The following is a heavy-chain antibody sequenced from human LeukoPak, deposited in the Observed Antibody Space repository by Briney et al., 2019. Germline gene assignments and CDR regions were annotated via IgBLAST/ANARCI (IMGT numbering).Heavy chain of an antibody. CDR3: ARDRVVVAMITDLYYYYGMDV. D-gene: IGHD5-12*01. Sequence: PGGSLRLSCAVSGFTFSSFGMHWVRQAPGKGLEWVSVIYSGGSTYYADSVKGRFTISRDNSKNTLYLQMNSLRAEDTAVYYCARDRVVVAMITDLYYYYGMDVWGQGTTVTVSS. CDR2: IYSGGST. V-gene: IGHV3-66*01. CDR1: GFTFSSFG. J-gene: IGHJ6*02.